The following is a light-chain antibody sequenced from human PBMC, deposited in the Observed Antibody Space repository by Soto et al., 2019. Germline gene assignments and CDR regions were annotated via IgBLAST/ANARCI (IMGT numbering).Light chain of an antibody. V-gene: IGKV3-15*01. Sequence: EVVMTQSPATLSVSLGERATFSCRASQSVGSHLAWYQQKPGQAPRLLIYDASTRATGIPARFSGGGSGTEFSFIITSLQSEDLAVYSCQQYSEWTSLTFGGGTKVDIK. CDR3: QQYSEWTSLT. CDR2: DAS. CDR1: QSVGSH. J-gene: IGKJ4*01.